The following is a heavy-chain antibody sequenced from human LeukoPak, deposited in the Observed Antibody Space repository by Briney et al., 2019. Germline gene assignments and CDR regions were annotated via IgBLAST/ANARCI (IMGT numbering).Heavy chain of an antibody. CDR3: AKDHYWSIDY. Sequence: GGSLRLSCAASGFTFSSYWMSWVRHAPGQGLVWVSRIKGDGISTNYADSVKGRFTISRDIAKNTLYLQMNSLRAEDTGVYYCAKDHYWSIDYWGQGTLVTVSS. J-gene: IGHJ4*02. CDR2: IKGDGIST. D-gene: IGHD3-3*01. CDR1: GFTFSSYW. V-gene: IGHV3-74*01.